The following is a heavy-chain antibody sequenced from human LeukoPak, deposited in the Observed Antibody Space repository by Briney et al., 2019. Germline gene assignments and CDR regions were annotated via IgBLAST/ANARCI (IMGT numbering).Heavy chain of an antibody. D-gene: IGHD2-2*01. CDR1: GYTFTDHF. J-gene: IGHJ4*02. Sequence: GASVKVSCKASGYTFTDHFMHWVRQAPGQGLEWMGWVNPDSGGTNYAQKFQGRVTMSRDTSITTAYMELSGLKFDDTAVYYWARETGRYCSSTSCLSYWGQGTLVTVSS. V-gene: IGHV1-2*02. CDR2: VNPDSGGT. CDR3: ARETGRYCSSTSCLSY.